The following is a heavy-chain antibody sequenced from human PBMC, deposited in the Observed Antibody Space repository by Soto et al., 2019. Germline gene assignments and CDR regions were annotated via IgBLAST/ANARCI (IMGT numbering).Heavy chain of an antibody. V-gene: IGHV3-23*01. CDR2: ISGSGDNT. D-gene: IGHD1-7*01. J-gene: IGHJ4*02. CDR1: GFTFSRYG. Sequence: EVQLSESGGGLVQPGGSLRLSCAASGFTFSRYGMSWVRQAPGKGLEWVSAISGSGDNTYYADSVKGRFTISRDSSNNTLFLQMNSLRADDTALYFCVKLRLELLYLDSWGLGALVTVSS. CDR3: VKLRLELLYLDS.